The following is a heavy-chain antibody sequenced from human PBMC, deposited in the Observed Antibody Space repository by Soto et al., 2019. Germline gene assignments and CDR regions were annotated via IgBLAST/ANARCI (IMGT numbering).Heavy chain of an antibody. Sequence: QLQLQESGPRLVKPSETLSLTCSVSGGSIISNTHYWGWVRQPPGKGLEWIGSIYHTGSTYYNPSLKSRVTMSVDTSKNYPALNLNSVTAADTALYYCARLYQGKRPPDDWGRGTLVTVSS. CDR1: GGSIISNTHY. CDR3: ARLYQGKRPPDD. V-gene: IGHV4-39*02. J-gene: IGHJ4*02. CDR2: IYHTGST. D-gene: IGHD2-2*01.